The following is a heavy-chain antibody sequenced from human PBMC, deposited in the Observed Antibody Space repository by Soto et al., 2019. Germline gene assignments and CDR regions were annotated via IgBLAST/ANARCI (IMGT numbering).Heavy chain of an antibody. CDR3: ARLESRDFTGGWFDP. V-gene: IGHV3-11*06. CDR2: ISDSGSYT. CDR1: GFTFSDYH. D-gene: IGHD2-2*01. J-gene: IGHJ5*02. Sequence: QVQLVESGGGLVKPGGSLRLSCAASGFTFSDYHMSWIRQAPGKGLEWVSYISDSGSYTNYADSVKGRFTISRDNAENSLSLQMNTLGAEDTAVYYFARLESRDFTGGWFDPWGQGTLVTVSS.